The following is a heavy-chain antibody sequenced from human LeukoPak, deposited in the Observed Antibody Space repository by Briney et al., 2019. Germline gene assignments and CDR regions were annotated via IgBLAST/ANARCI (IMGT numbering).Heavy chain of an antibody. CDR2: ISSSGSTI. D-gene: IGHD6-19*01. CDR1: GFTFSSYE. J-gene: IGHJ4*01. V-gene: IGHV3-48*03. Sequence: PGGSLRLSCAASGFTFSSYEMNWVRQAPGKGLEWVSYISSSGSTIYYADSVKGRFTISRDNAKNSLYLQMNSLRSADTAVYYCAREGQWLASYWGQRTLVTVSS. CDR3: AREGQWLASY.